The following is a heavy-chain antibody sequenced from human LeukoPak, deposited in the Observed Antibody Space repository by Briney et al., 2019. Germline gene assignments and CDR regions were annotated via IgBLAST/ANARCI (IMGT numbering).Heavy chain of an antibody. D-gene: IGHD3-10*01. Sequence: GGSLRLSCAASGFTFSSYAMSWVRQAPGKGLEWVSVIYSGGSTYYADSVKGRFTISRYNSKNTLYLQMNSLRAEDTAVYYCAIILGGIDYWGQGTLVTVSS. J-gene: IGHJ4*02. CDR1: GFTFSSYA. CDR3: AIILGGIDY. CDR2: IYSGGST. V-gene: IGHV3-53*01.